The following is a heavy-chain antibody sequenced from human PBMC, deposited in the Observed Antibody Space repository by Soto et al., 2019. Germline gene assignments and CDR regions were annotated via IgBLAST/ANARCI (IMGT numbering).Heavy chain of an antibody. D-gene: IGHD6-6*01. J-gene: IGHJ6*02. V-gene: IGHV4-39*01. CDR2: IYYSGST. Sequence: SETLSLTCTVSGGSISSSSYYWGWIRQPPGKGLEWIGSIYYSGSTYYNPSLRSRVTISVDTSKNQFSLKLSSVTAADTAVYYCARQVGIAARGYYYYYGMDVWGQGTTVTVSS. CDR1: GGSISSSSYY. CDR3: ARQVGIAARGYYYYYGMDV.